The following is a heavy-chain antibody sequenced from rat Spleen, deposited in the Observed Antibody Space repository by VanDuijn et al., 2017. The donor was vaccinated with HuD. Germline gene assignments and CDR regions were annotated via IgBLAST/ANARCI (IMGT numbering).Heavy chain of an antibody. V-gene: IGHV5-20*01. CDR2: ISFDGDST. CDR1: GFTFDDYY. Sequence: EVQLVESGGGLVQPGRSLKLSCAASGFTFDDYYMAWVRQAPTQGLEWVASISFDGDSTYYRDSVKGRFTISGDNAKSSLYRQMGSLRSEDTATYYCARRGISAIGNWFSYWGQGTLVTVSS. CDR3: ARRGISAIGNWFSY. J-gene: IGHJ3*01. D-gene: IGHD1-2*01.